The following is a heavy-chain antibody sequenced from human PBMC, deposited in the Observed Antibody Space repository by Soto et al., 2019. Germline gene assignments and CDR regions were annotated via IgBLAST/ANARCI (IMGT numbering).Heavy chain of an antibody. CDR1: GFTFSDHY. CDR3: ARGPKFPRYYDSSGYYSSARSYYFDY. D-gene: IGHD3-22*01. Sequence: EVQLVESGGGLVQPGGSLRLSCAGSGFTFSDHYMDWVRQAPGKGLEWIGRTRKKANSYTTEYAASVKGRFTISRDDSKNSLYLQMSSLKTEDTAVYYCARGPKFPRYYDSSGYYSSARSYYFDYWGQGTLVTVSS. J-gene: IGHJ4*02. CDR2: TRKKANSYTT. V-gene: IGHV3-72*01.